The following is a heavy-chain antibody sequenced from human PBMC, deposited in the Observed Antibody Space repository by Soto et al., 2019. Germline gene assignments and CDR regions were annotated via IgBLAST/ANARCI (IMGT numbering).Heavy chain of an antibody. Sequence: GGSLRLSCAASGFTFSSYAMHWVRQAPGKGLEWVAVISYDGSNKYYADSVKGRFTISRDNSKNTLYLQMNSLRAEDTAVYYCARDDSSGYYRFRAHFDYWGQGTLVTVSS. V-gene: IGHV3-30-3*01. D-gene: IGHD3-22*01. J-gene: IGHJ4*02. CDR3: ARDDSSGYYRFRAHFDY. CDR1: GFTFSSYA. CDR2: ISYDGSNK.